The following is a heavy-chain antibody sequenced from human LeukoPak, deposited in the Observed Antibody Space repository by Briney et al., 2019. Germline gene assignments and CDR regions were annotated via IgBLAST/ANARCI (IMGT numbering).Heavy chain of an antibody. J-gene: IGHJ4*02. CDR1: GGTFTTFA. CDR3: ARESLAGTWPSDY. D-gene: IGHD6-19*01. CDR2: IVPIFGKS. Sequence: SVKVSCKASGGTFTTFAISWMRQAPGQGIQWMGAIVPIFGKSHYAQKLQGRLTITADESTNTAFMELARLTADDTAVYYCARESLAGTWPSDYWGQGTLVTVSS. V-gene: IGHV1-69*13.